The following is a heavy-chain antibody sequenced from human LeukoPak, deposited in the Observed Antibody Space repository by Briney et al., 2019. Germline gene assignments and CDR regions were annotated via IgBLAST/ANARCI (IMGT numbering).Heavy chain of an antibody. J-gene: IGHJ4*02. CDR3: ANSPITMIVVQLDS. D-gene: IGHD3-22*01. V-gene: IGHV1-2*02. CDR1: GYTFTGYY. CDR2: INPNSGGT. Sequence: ASVKVSCKASGYTFTGYYMHWVRQAPGQGLEWMGWINPNSGGTNHAQKFQGRVTMTRDTSISTAYMELSRLRSDDTAVYYCANSPITMIVVQLDSWGQGTLVTVSS.